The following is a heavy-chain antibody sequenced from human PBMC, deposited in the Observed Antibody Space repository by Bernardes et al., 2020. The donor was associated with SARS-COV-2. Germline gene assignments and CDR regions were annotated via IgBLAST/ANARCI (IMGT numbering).Heavy chain of an antibody. V-gene: IGHV4-39*01. Sequence: SETLSLTCTVSGDSISITSYYWGWIRQPPGKGLEWIGSIYYTGETYYNASLKSRVTLSVDTSKEQFSLKLHSVTAADMAVYYCARGTRIRSGWVQGHMDVWGQGTTVTVSS. J-gene: IGHJ6*02. CDR3: ARGTRIRSGWVQGHMDV. CDR2: IYYTGET. CDR1: GDSISITSYY. D-gene: IGHD6-19*01.